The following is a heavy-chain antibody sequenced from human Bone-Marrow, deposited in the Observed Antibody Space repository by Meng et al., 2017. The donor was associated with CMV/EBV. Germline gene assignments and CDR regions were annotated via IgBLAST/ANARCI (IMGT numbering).Heavy chain of an antibody. Sequence: GESLKISCAASGFTFSSYGMHWVRQAPGKGLEWVAFIRYDGSNKYYADSVKGRFTISRDNSKNTLYLQMNSLRAEDTAVYYCAKDDYDILNGYGINGMDVWARGTTVTFSS. J-gene: IGHJ6*02. CDR1: GFTFSSYG. CDR3: AKDDYDILNGYGINGMDV. D-gene: IGHD3-9*01. CDR2: IRYDGSNK. V-gene: IGHV3-30*02.